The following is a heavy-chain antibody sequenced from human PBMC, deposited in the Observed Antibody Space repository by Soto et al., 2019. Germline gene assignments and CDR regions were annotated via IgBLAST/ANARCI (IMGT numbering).Heavy chain of an antibody. CDR2: INTKTGGT. Sequence: QVHLVQSGAEVKKPWASVKVSCKASGYSFTDYYMHWVRQAPGQGLEWMGWINTKTGGTNYAQRVRGRVTMTGDTSINTAYMELSRLRSDDTAVYYCARVGPTGWFDPWGQGTVVTVSS. CDR3: ARVGPTGWFDP. J-gene: IGHJ5*02. CDR1: GYSFTDYY. V-gene: IGHV1-2*02.